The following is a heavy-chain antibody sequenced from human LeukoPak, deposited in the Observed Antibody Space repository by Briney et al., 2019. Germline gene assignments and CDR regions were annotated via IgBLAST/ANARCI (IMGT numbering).Heavy chain of an antibody. Sequence: SETLSLTCTVSGGSISSYYWSWIRQPPGKGLEWIGYIYYSGSTNYNPSLKSRVTISVDTSKNQFSLKLSSVTAADTAVYYCARDLRKYYDSSGPSEGWYFDLWGRGTLVTVSS. CDR1: GGSISSYY. V-gene: IGHV4-59*12. CDR2: IYYSGST. J-gene: IGHJ2*01. CDR3: ARDLRKYYDSSGPSEGWYFDL. D-gene: IGHD3-22*01.